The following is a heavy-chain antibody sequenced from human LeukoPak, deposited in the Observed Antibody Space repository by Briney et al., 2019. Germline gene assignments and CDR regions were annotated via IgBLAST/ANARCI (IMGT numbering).Heavy chain of an antibody. D-gene: IGHD4-17*01. CDR3: ARELGAFDT. Sequence: SQTLSLTCAIFGDSVSSNSPAWNWIRQSPSRGLEWLGRTYYRSKWYNDYAVSVKSRITINPDTSNNQLSLQLNSVTPEDTAVYYCARELGAFDTWGQGTLVTVSS. V-gene: IGHV6-1*01. J-gene: IGHJ5*02. CDR2: TYYRSKWYN. CDR1: GDSVSSNSPA.